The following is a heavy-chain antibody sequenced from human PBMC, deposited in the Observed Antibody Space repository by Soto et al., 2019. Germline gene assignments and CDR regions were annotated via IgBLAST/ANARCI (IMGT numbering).Heavy chain of an antibody. CDR1: GFTFSSYS. J-gene: IGHJ4*02. V-gene: IGHV3-21*01. CDR3: ARGDEGGYDFDY. Sequence: EVQLVESGGGLVKPGGSLRLSCAASGFTFSSYSMNWVRQAPGKGLEWVSSISSSSSYIYYADSVKGRFTISRDNAKNYLYLQMNSLRAEDTAVYYCARGDEGGYDFDYWGQGTLVTVSS. CDR2: ISSSSSYI. D-gene: IGHD5-12*01.